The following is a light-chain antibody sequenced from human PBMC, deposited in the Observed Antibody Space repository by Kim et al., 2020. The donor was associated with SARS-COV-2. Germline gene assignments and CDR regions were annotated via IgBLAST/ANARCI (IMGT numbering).Light chain of an antibody. V-gene: IGLV2-14*03. CDR1: RSDVGGYDY. CDR2: DVS. CDR3: TSHAGTGALRV. Sequence: QSALTQPASVSGSLGQSITISCTGTRSDVGGYDYVSWYQQHPGEAPKLIIFDVSARPSGVSHRFSGSKSGNTASLTISGLQAEDEADYYCTSHAGTGALRVSGGGTKVTVL. J-gene: IGLJ2*01.